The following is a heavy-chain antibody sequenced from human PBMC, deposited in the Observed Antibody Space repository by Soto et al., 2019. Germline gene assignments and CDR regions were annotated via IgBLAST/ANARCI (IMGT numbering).Heavy chain of an antibody. V-gene: IGHV1-2*04. J-gene: IGHJ6*02. CDR2: INPNSGGT. D-gene: IGHD2-21*01. CDR3: ARDNRIPVGYYGMDV. Sequence: GASVKVSFKASGYTFTGYYMHWLRQAPGQGLEWMGWINPNSGGTNYAQKFQGWVTMTRDTSISTAYMELSRLRSDDTAVYYCARDNRIPVGYYGMDVWGQGTTVTVSS. CDR1: GYTFTGYY.